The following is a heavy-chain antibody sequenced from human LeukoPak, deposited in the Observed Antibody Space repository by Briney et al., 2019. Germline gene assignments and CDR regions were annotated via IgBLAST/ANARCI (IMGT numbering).Heavy chain of an antibody. V-gene: IGHV3-23*01. Sequence: PGRSLRLSCVASGFTFSYYAMSSVRQAPGKGLEWVSTISGSGDDTYYADSVKGRFTISRDNSKNTLYLQMSSLRAEDTAVYYCAQQRTLWQQLLDYWGQGTLVTVSS. D-gene: IGHD6-13*01. J-gene: IGHJ4*02. CDR3: AQQRTLWQQLLDY. CDR2: ISGSGDDT. CDR1: GFTFSYYA.